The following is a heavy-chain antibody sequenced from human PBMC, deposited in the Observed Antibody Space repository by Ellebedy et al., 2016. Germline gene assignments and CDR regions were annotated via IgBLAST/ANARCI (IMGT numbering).Heavy chain of an antibody. D-gene: IGHD5-24*01. J-gene: IGHJ4*02. CDR3: ARDGDGYNFDY. V-gene: IGHV3-74*01. CDR2: IYRDGSST. Sequence: GGSLRLSCAASGFTFSSYWMHWVRQAPGKGLVWVSRIYRDGSSTHYADSVKGRFTIPRNKAKNTLYLKMNSLRAEDTAVYYCARDGDGYNFDYWGQGALVTVSS. CDR1: GFTFSSYW.